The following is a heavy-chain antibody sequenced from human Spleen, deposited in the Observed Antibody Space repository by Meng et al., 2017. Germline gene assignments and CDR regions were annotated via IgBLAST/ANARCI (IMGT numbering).Heavy chain of an antibody. J-gene: IGHJ4*02. V-gene: IGHV3-53*01. CDR1: GFTVSSTY. Sequence: GESLKISCAASGFTVSSTYMSWVRQAPGKGLEWVSVVYSGGSTYYADSVKGRFTISRDNSKNTLNLQMSSLRAEDTAVYYCARGPVLYGDPILFDYWGQGTLVTVSS. D-gene: IGHD4-17*01. CDR2: VYSGGST. CDR3: ARGPVLYGDPILFDY.